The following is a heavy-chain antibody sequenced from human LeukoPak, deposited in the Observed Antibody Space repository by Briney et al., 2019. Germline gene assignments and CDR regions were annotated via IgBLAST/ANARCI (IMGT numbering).Heavy chain of an antibody. CDR3: ARLPDDYGDYKYFQH. D-gene: IGHD4-17*01. J-gene: IGHJ1*01. CDR2: IKQDGSEK. CDR1: GFTFSSYW. V-gene: IGHV3-7*01. Sequence: GGSLRLSCVASGFTFSSYWMSWVRQAPGKGLEWVANIKQDGSEKYYVDSVKGRFTISRDNVKNSLYLQMNSLRAEDTAVYYCARLPDDYGDYKYFQHWGQGTLVTVSS.